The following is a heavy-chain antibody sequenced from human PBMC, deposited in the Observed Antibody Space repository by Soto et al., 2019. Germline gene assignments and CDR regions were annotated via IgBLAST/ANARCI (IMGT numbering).Heavy chain of an antibody. Sequence: ASVKVSCKVSGYTLTELSMHWVRQAPGKGLEWMGIINPKDSDTIYAQKFQGRVTMARDTSTSTVYMDLSSLRPDDTAVYYCARDLAAADYWGQGTLVTVSS. J-gene: IGHJ4*02. V-gene: IGHV1-24*01. CDR3: ARDLAAADY. CDR1: GYTLTELS. D-gene: IGHD6-13*01. CDR2: INPKDSDT.